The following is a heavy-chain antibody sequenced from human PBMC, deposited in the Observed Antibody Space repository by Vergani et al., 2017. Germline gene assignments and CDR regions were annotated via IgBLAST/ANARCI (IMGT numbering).Heavy chain of an antibody. Sequence: EVLLLESGGGLVQPGGSLRLSCAASGFTFDTYAMSWVRQAPGKGLQWVSVISASGASTYYADSVKGRFTFSRDNSKNTLYLQMNSLRADDTAVYYCAKADMVRGLIRYFDYWGQGTLVTGSS. CDR2: ISASGAST. V-gene: IGHV3-23*01. CDR3: AKADMVRGLIRYFDY. J-gene: IGHJ4*02. CDR1: GFTFDTYA. D-gene: IGHD3-10*01.